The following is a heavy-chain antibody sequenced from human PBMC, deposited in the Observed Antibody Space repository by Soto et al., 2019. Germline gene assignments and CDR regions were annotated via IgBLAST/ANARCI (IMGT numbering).Heavy chain of an antibody. CDR1: GGSISSYY. J-gene: IGHJ3*02. D-gene: IGHD3-16*01. CDR3: ARGGWMISAFDI. Sequence: PSETLSLTCTVSGGSISSYYWSWIRQTPGKGLQYIGYIYYSGSANYNPSLKSRVTISDDTSTNQIFLTLTSVTAADTAVYYCARGGWMISAFDIWGQGTMVTVSS. V-gene: IGHV4-59*01. CDR2: IYYSGSA.